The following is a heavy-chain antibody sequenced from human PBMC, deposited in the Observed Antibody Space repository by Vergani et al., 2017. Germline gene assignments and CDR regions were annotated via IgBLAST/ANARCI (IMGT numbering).Heavy chain of an antibody. CDR1: GFTFSSYA. V-gene: IGHV3-23*03. CDR2: IYSGGSST. D-gene: IGHD2-15*01. CDR3: AKPYCSGGSCPIPDAFDI. Sequence: EVQLLESGGGLVHPGGSLRLSCAASGFTFSSYAMSWVRQAPGKGLEWVSVIYSGGSSTYYADSVKGRFTISRDNSKNTLYLQMNSLRAEDTAVYYCAKPYCSGGSCPIPDAFDIWGQGTMVTVSS. J-gene: IGHJ3*02.